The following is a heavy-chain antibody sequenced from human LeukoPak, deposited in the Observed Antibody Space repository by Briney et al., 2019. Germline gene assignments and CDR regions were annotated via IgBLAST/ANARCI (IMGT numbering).Heavy chain of an antibody. CDR2: IYYSGST. CDR1: GVSISSSYYY. D-gene: IGHD3-10*01. J-gene: IGHJ4*02. V-gene: IGHV4-39*07. CDR3: ARDLIVPGAMTGSGSYSTDY. Sequence: SETLSLTCIVSGVSISSSYYYWGWIRQPPGKGLEWIGSIYYSGSTYYNSSLKSRVTMSVDTSKNQFSLKLSSVTAADTAVYYCARDLIVPGAMTGSGSYSTDYWGQGTLATVSS.